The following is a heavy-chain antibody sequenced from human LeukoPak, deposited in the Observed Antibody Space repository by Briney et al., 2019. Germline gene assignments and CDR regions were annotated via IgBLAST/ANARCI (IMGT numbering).Heavy chain of an antibody. CDR1: GGSISSRSYY. J-gene: IGHJ4*02. Sequence: PSETLSLTCTVSGGSISSRSYYWGWIRQPPGKGLEWIGSIYYSGSTYYNPSLKSRVTISVDTSKNQFSLKLSSVTAADTAVYYCARGSDYYDSSGSSFDYWGQGTLVTVSS. V-gene: IGHV4-39*01. D-gene: IGHD3-22*01. CDR3: ARGSDYYDSSGSSFDY. CDR2: IYYSGST.